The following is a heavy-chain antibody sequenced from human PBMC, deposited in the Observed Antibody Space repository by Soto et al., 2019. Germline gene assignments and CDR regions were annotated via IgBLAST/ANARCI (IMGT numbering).Heavy chain of an antibody. J-gene: IGHJ5*02. CDR2: IWYDGSNK. D-gene: IGHD3-22*01. CDR1: GFTFSSYG. CDR3: ARGTYYYDISWFDP. V-gene: IGHV3-33*01. Sequence: SLRLSCASSGFTFSSYGMHWVRQAPGKGLEWVAVIWYDGSNKYYADSVKGRFTISRDNSKNTLYLQKNSLRAEDTAVYYCARGTYYYDISWFDPWGQGTLVTVSS.